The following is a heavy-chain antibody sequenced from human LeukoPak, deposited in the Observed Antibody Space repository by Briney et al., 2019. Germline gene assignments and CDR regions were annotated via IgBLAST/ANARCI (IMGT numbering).Heavy chain of an antibody. CDR1: GGSFSGYY. J-gene: IGHJ4*02. D-gene: IGHD6-13*01. CDR3: AKYSSSWYWIIDY. CDR2: INHSGGT. V-gene: IGHV4-34*01. Sequence: SETLPLTCAVYGGSFSGYYWSWIRQPPGKGLEWIGEINHSGGTNYNPSLKSRVTISVDTSKNQFSLKLSSVTAADTAVYYCAKYSSSWYWIIDYWGQGTLVTVSS.